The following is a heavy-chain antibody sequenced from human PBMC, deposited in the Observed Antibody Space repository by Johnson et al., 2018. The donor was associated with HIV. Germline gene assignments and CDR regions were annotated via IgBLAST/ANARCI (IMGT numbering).Heavy chain of an antibody. V-gene: IGHV3-30-3*01. D-gene: IGHD1-1*01. CDR3: ANPTGSDAFDI. CDR1: GFSFSPYA. CDR2: ISHDGSNK. J-gene: IGHJ3*02. Sequence: QVQLVESGGGVVQPGRSLRLSCAASGFSFSPYALHWVRQTPGKGLEWVAVISHDGSNKYYADSVKGRFTISRDNSKNTLFLQMNSLRAEDTAVYYCANPTGSDAFDIWGQGTMVTVSS.